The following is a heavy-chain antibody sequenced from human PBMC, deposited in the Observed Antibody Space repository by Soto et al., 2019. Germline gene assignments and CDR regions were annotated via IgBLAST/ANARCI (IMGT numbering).Heavy chain of an antibody. Sequence: EASVKVSCKTSGYTFTNYGISWVRQAPGQGLEWMGWITTDKGKTTYAQKFQGRVTMTTDTSTSTAYMELSSLRSEDTAVYYCARDRGPSSGYYPYWFDPWGQGTLVTVSS. J-gene: IGHJ5*02. D-gene: IGHD3-22*01. CDR1: GYTFTNYG. CDR2: ITTDKGKT. V-gene: IGHV1-18*01. CDR3: ARDRGPSSGYYPYWFDP.